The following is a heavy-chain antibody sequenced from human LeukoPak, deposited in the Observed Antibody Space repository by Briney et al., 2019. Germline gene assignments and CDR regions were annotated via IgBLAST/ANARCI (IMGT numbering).Heavy chain of an antibody. V-gene: IGHV3-7*03. CDR1: GIIITSYW. J-gene: IGHJ4*02. CDR3: ARSYSGYDY. CDR2: IKQDGSEK. D-gene: IGHD5-12*01. Sequence: GGSLRLSCAASGIIITSYWMSWVRQTPGKGLEWVANIKQDGSEKNYVDSVKGRFTIFRDNARNSLYLQMNSLRAEDTAVYYCARSYSGYDYWGQGTLVTVSS.